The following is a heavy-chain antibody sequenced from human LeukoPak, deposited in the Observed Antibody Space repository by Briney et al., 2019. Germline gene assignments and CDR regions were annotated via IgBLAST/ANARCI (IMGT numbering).Heavy chain of an antibody. Sequence: PGGSLILSCVGSGFTFSSYHMNWVRPAPGQGLEWVSSISTSRNYIYYADSVTGRFTISRDNAKNSLYLQMNSLRAEDTAVYYCAELGITMIGGVWGKGTTVTISS. CDR3: AELGITMIGGV. CDR1: GFTFSSYH. D-gene: IGHD3-10*02. V-gene: IGHV3-21*01. CDR2: ISTSRNYI. J-gene: IGHJ6*04.